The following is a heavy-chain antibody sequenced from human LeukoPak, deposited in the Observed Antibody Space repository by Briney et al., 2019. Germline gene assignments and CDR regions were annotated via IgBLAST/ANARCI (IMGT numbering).Heavy chain of an antibody. CDR1: GGSISGSF. Sequence: SETLSLTCTVSGGSISGSFWSWIRQPAGKGLEWIGRIYASGRTNYNPSLKSRITMSVDTSENQFSLKLTFVTAADTAVYFCARAPAGCGGTCSFHDWGQGTLVTVSS. J-gene: IGHJ4*02. D-gene: IGHD2-15*01. CDR2: IYASGRT. CDR3: ARAPAGCGGTCSFHD. V-gene: IGHV4-4*07.